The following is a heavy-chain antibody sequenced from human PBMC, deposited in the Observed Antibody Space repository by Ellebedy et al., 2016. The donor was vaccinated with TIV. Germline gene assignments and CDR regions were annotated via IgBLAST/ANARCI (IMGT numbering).Heavy chain of an antibody. CDR3: ARQRTDSSGGAFDI. D-gene: IGHD3-22*01. J-gene: IGHJ3*02. V-gene: IGHV3-73*01. CDR2: IRGKPNNYAT. CDR1: GFTFSGSA. Sequence: GGSRRLSCAASGFTFSGSAMHWVRQASGKGLEWIGRIRGKPNNYATAYAASLKGRFTISRDDSKKTAYLEMSSLKTEDTAVYYCARQRTDSSGGAFDIWGQGTMVTVAS.